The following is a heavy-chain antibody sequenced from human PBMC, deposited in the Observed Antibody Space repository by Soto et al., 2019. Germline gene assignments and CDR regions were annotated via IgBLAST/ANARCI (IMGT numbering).Heavy chain of an antibody. D-gene: IGHD3-10*01. CDR1: GFTFSNNV. J-gene: IGHJ4*02. CDR3: ARHNYGSGSTYFDY. V-gene: IGHV3-23*01. Sequence: PGGSLRLSCVASGFTFSNNVMTWVRQAPGKGLEWVSAIICFSVSTYYADSVKGRFTISVDNSKNKLYLQLSSLSADDTAIYYCARHNYGSGSTYFDYWGQGTLVTVSS. CDR2: IICFSVST.